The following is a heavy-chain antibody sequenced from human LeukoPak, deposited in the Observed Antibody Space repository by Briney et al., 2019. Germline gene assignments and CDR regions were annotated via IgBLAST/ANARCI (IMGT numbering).Heavy chain of an antibody. Sequence: SVKVSCKASGGTFSSYTISWVRQAPGQGLELVGRIIPILGIANYAQKFQGRVTITADKSTSTAYMELSSLRSEDTAVYYCARDLLAEYYYGSGSYSLGYWGQGTLVTVSS. CDR3: ARDLLAEYYYGSGSYSLGY. CDR1: GGTFSSYT. D-gene: IGHD3-10*01. V-gene: IGHV1-69*04. CDR2: IIPILGIA. J-gene: IGHJ4*02.